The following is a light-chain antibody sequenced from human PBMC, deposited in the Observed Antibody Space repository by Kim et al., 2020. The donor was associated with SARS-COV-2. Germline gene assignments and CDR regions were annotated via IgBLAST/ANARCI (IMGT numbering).Light chain of an antibody. Sequence: GHRFTISCSWGRSNLVSNTFNWFRQIPRTASKTLIYSNNQRPSGVPDRFSGSKSGTSASLAIGGLQSEDEADYYCAAWDDSLNGPVFGGGTKLSVL. V-gene: IGLV1-44*01. CDR2: SNN. CDR1: RSNLVSNT. CDR3: AAWDDSLNGPV. J-gene: IGLJ3*02.